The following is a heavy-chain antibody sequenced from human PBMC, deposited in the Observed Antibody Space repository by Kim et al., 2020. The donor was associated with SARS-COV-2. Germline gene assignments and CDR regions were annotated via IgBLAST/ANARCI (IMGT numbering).Heavy chain of an antibody. CDR2: IYSDGRT. Sequence: GGSLRLSCTASRFYVVNNYMSWVRQAPGKGLELISLIYSDGRTFYADSMKGRFTLSRDNSKNTLYLQMNSLRADDTAVYYCARAGYYDSSGFYFEFPFDLWGQRNLVTVSS. J-gene: IGHJ4*02. D-gene: IGHD3-22*01. CDR1: RFYVVNNY. V-gene: IGHV3-66*01. CDR3: ARAGYYDSSGFYFEFPFDL.